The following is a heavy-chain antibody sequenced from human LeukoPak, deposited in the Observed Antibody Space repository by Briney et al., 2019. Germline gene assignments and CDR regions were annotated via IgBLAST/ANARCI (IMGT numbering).Heavy chain of an antibody. CDR2: IFYSGST. CDR1: GGSISNDDW. D-gene: IGHD3-10*01. Sequence: PSETLSLTCALSGGSISNDDWWSWVRQPPGKGLEWIGNIFYSGSTYYSPSLKRRVTISLDTSRNQFSLKLNSVTAADTAVYYCAKSNGYGLVDIWGQGTVVTVSS. J-gene: IGHJ3*02. V-gene: IGHV4-4*02. CDR3: AKSNGYGLVDI.